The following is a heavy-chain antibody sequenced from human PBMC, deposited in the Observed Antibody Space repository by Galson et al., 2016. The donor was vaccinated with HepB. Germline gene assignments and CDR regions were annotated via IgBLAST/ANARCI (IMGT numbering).Heavy chain of an antibody. V-gene: IGHV4-39*07. J-gene: IGHJ3*02. Sequence: SETLSLTCTVSGGSISSGDYSWSWIRQPPGKGLEWIGKINHGGSTNYNPSLKSRVTMSVDTSKNQFSLRLTSVTAADTAVYYCARAFITMVVVVPYGAFDIWGQGTMVTVSS. CDR1: GGSISSGDYS. CDR3: ARAFITMVVVVPYGAFDI. D-gene: IGHD3-22*01. CDR2: INHGGST.